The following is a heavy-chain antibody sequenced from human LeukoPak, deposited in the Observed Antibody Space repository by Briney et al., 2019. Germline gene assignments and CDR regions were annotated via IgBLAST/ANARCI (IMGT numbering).Heavy chain of an antibody. V-gene: IGHV4-59*08. CDR1: GGSITDYY. J-gene: IGHJ3*02. D-gene: IGHD2-2*02. Sequence: AETLSLTCTVSGGSITDYYWSWIRHSSGKGLEWIGYMYYSGSAYYSPSLKTRVTISVDTSKNLFSLNLRSVTAADTAVYYCARYGWVDTRGAFDIWGQGTMVTVSS. CDR2: MYYSGSA. CDR3: ARYGWVDTRGAFDI.